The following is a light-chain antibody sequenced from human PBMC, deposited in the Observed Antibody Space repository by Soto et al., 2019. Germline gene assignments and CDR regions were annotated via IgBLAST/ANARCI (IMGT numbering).Light chain of an antibody. CDR2: EVS. V-gene: IGKV2-30*02. CDR3: MQGTHWPWT. CDR1: QSLIHSDGNTY. Sequence: DVVMTQSPLSLPVTLGQPASISCRSSQSLIHSDGNTYLSWFQQRPGQSPRRLIYEVSDRDSGVPERFTGSGSGTDFTLKISRVEAEYVGVYYCMQGTHWPWTFGPGTEVEIK. J-gene: IGKJ1*01.